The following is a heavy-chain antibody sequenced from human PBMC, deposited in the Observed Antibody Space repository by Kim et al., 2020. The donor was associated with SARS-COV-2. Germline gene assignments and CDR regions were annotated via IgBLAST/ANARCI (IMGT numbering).Heavy chain of an antibody. CDR1: GFTFSSYA. Sequence: GGSLRLSCAASGFTFSSYAMSWVRQAPGKGLEWVSALTSDGDDTYYIHSVMGRFTISRDNSKNTLYLEMNSLRAEDTAMYYCTKNPTLTKPSYWGRGTLVTVSS. CDR2: LTSDGDDT. D-gene: IGHD4-17*01. J-gene: IGHJ4*02. CDR3: TKNPTLTKPSY. V-gene: IGHV3-23*01.